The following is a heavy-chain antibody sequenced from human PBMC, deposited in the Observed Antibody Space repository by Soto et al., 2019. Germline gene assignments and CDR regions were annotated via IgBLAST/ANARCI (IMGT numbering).Heavy chain of an antibody. CDR3: ARGIATGQLDP. CDR1: GYTFTRYT. V-gene: IGHV1-3*01. CDR2: INPDNGNT. J-gene: IGHJ5*02. Sequence: QVQLVQSGAEVKKPGASVKISCKASGYTFTRYTMYWVRQAPGQRLEWMGWINPDNGNTKSPQKFQDRVIITRDTSASTAYMDLSSLRSEDTAVYYCARGIATGQLDPWGQGTLVTVSS. D-gene: IGHD2-15*01.